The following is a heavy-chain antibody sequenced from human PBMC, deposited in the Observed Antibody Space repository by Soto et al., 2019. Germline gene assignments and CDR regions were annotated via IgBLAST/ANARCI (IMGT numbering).Heavy chain of an antibody. CDR3: ARQGGDSFGYYFDY. J-gene: IGHJ4*02. D-gene: IGHD2-21*02. V-gene: IGHV4-39*01. CDR2: ISYSGRT. CDR1: GGSIRSSTYY. Sequence: SETLSLTCTVSGGSIRSSTYYWGWIRQPPGKGLEWIGSISYSGRTYFSPSLKSRGTISIDMSKTQFSLKLSSVSAADTAVYFCARQGGDSFGYYFDYWGQGALVTVSS.